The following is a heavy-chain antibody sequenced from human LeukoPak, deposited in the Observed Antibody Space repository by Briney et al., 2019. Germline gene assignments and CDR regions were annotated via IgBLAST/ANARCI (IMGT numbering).Heavy chain of an antibody. CDR1: GFTFSSYG. Sequence: GGSLRLSCAASGFTFSSYGMSWVRQAPGKGLGWVSAISGSGGSAYYADSVKARFTISRDNPKITMYLQMDSMRAEDTAVYYCAKGLWFGETADWGQGTLVTVSS. D-gene: IGHD3-10*01. V-gene: IGHV3-23*01. CDR2: ISGSGGSA. CDR3: AKGLWFGETAD. J-gene: IGHJ4*02.